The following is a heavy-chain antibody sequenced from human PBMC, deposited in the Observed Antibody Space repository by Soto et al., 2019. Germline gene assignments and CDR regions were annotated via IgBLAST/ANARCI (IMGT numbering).Heavy chain of an antibody. V-gene: IGHV3-23*01. Sequence: PGGSLRLSCAASGFTFSNYAMNWVRQAPRKGLEWVSTISGSGGSPYYADSVKGRFTISRDNSKNTLYLQMNSLRAGDSAIYYCAKEGTSGLYYFDYWGQGTLVTVSS. CDR2: ISGSGGSP. J-gene: IGHJ4*02. CDR1: GFTFSNYA. CDR3: AKEGTSGLYYFDY. D-gene: IGHD6-19*01.